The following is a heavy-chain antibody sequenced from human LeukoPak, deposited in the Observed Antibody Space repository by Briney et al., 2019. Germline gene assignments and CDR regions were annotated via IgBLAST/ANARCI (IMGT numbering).Heavy chain of an antibody. CDR1: GDSISGYY. CDR3: AREGGSMRWFDP. V-gene: IGHV4-4*07. J-gene: IGHJ5*02. CDR2: MSTSGNF. Sequence: PSETLSLTCTVSGDSISGYYWSWIRQPAGKGLEWIRRMSTSGNFNYIRALVSRVTMSVDTSKNQFSLNLCSVTAADTAVYYCAREGGSMRWFDPWGQGTLVTVSS.